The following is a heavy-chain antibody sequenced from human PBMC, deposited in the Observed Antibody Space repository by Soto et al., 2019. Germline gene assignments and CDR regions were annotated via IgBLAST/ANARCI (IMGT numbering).Heavy chain of an antibody. D-gene: IGHD2-8*02. Sequence: QVHLVQSGAEVKKPGSSVRVSCKTSGYTFSNYAISWVLQAPGQGLEWMGWINTGSGYTNYAHDRVTMTKDASTYTAYLEVTSLRSDDTAIYYCARDRVYTGGSDADYWGQGTLVTVSS. CDR1: GYTFSNYA. J-gene: IGHJ4*02. V-gene: IGHV1-18*01. CDR3: ARDRVYTGGSDADY. CDR2: INTGSGYT.